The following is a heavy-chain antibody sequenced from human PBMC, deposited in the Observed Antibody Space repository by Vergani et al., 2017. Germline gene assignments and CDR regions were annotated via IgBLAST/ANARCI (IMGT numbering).Heavy chain of an antibody. CDR3: ARGGYYAT. D-gene: IGHD3-10*01. V-gene: IGHV4-30-4*08. CDR2: TYYSGST. J-gene: IGHJ5*01. CDR1: GGPISSGDYY. Sequence: QVQLQESGPGLEKPSHTLYLPCTVSGGPISSGDYYWSWIRPPPGKGLEWIGYTYYSGSTYYNPSLKSRVTISVDTSKNQFSLKLSSVTAADTAVYYCARGGYYATWGQGTLVTVSS.